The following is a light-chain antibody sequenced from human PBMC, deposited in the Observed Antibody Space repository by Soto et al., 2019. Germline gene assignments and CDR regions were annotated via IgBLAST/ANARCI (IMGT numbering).Light chain of an antibody. Sequence: QSALTQPASVSGSPGQSITISCTGTSSDVGGYNYVSWYQHHPGKAPKLMIFGDSKRPSGVSNRFSGSKSGNTASLTISGRQVEDEADYYCSSYTTRTTLIFGGGTKVTVL. CDR1: SSDVGGYNY. V-gene: IGLV2-14*03. J-gene: IGLJ2*01. CDR2: GDS. CDR3: SSYTTRTTLI.